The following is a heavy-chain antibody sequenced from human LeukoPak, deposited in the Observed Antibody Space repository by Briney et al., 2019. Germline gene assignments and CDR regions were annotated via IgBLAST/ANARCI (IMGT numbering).Heavy chain of an antibody. Sequence: GGSLRLSCAASGFTFSSYAMHWVRQAPGKGLEWVAVISYDGSNKYYADSVKGRFTISRDNSKNTLYLQMNSLRAEDTAVYYCASMTTAYWGQGTLVTVSS. CDR2: ISYDGSNK. CDR3: ASMTTAY. D-gene: IGHD4-17*01. J-gene: IGHJ4*02. V-gene: IGHV3-30-3*01. CDR1: GFTFSSYA.